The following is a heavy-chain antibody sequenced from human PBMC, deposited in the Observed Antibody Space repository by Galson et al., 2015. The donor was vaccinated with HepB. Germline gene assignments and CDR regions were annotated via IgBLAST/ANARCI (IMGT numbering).Heavy chain of an antibody. D-gene: IGHD3-10*01. CDR2: ISWNSLTL. V-gene: IGHV3-9*01. CDR3: TKEGSGSQYSFDY. J-gene: IGHJ4*02. Sequence: SLRLSCAASGFNFDDFAMHWVRLAPGKGLEWVSGISWNSLTLGYADSVKGRFTISRDNAKDSLYLQMNSLRAEDTAMYYCTKEGSGSQYSFDYWGQGTLVTVSS. CDR1: GFNFDDFA.